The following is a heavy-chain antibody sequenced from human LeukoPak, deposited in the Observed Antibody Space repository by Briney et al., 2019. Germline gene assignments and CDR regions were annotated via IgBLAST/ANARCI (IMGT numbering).Heavy chain of an antibody. Sequence: SETLSLTCTVSGGSISSRSYYWGWIRQPPGKGLEWIGSIFNSGSTYYNPSLKSRVTISVDTSKDQFSLRLSSVTAADTAVYYCVRHYRLNTGFDYWGQGTLVTVSS. V-gene: IGHV4-39*01. D-gene: IGHD7-27*01. CDR3: VRHYRLNTGFDY. CDR2: IFNSGST. CDR1: GGSISSRSYY. J-gene: IGHJ4*02.